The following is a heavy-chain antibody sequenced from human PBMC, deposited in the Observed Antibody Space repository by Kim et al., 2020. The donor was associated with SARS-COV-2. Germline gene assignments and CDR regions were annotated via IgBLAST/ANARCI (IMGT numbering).Heavy chain of an antibody. J-gene: IGHJ6*02. CDR1: GFTFSSYG. D-gene: IGHD6-13*01. CDR3: ARDKEARWYGSSWGRLDKRRGMDV. CDR2: IWYDGSNK. Sequence: GGSLRLSCAVSGFTFSSYGMHWVRQAPGKGLEWVAVIWYDGSNKYYADSVKGRFTISRDNSKNTLYLQMNSLRAEDTAVYYCARDKEARWYGSSWGRLDKRRGMDVWGQGTTVTVSS. V-gene: IGHV3-33*01.